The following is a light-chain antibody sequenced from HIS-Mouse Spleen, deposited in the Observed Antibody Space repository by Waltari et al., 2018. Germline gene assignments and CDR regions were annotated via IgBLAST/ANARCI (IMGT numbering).Light chain of an antibody. J-gene: IGLJ2*01. CDR1: SGSIASHY. V-gene: IGLV6-57*02. CDR2: EDN. CDR3: QSYDSSNVV. Sequence: NFMLTQPHSVSESPGKTVTISCTGSSGSIASHYVQWYQQRPGSAPTTVIYEDNQRPPGVPDRFSGSIDSSSNSASLTISGLKTEDEADYYCQSYDSSNVVFGGGTKLTVL.